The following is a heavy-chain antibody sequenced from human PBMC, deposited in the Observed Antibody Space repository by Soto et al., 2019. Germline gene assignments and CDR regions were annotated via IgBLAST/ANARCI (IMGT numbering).Heavy chain of an antibody. Sequence: EVQLLESGGGLVQPGGSLRLSCAASGFTFSSYAMSWVRQAPGKGLEWVSAISGSGGSTYYADSVKGRFTISRDNSKNTLYLQMNSLRAEDTAVYYCAKDGRDYDFWSGYSSYYYYGMDVWGQGTTVTVSS. D-gene: IGHD3-3*01. CDR3: AKDGRDYDFWSGYSSYYYYGMDV. CDR2: ISGSGGST. J-gene: IGHJ6*02. V-gene: IGHV3-23*01. CDR1: GFTFSSYA.